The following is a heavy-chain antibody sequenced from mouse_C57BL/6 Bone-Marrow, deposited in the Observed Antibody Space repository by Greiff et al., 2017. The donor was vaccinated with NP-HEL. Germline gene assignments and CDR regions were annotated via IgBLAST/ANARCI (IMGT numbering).Heavy chain of an antibody. V-gene: IGHV1-81*01. CDR1: GYTFTSYG. D-gene: IGHD1-1*01. J-gene: IGHJ2*01. CDR3: ANYYGSKDYFDY. Sequence: VQLQQSGAELARPGASVKLSCKASGYTFTSYGISWVKQRTGQGLEWIGEIYPRSGNTYYNEKFKGKATLTADKSSSTEYMELRSLTSEDSAVYFYANYYGSKDYFDYWGQGTTLTVSS. CDR2: IYPRSGNT.